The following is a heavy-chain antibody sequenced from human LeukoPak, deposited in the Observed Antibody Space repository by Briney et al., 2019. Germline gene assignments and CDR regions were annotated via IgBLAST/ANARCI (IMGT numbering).Heavy chain of an antibody. J-gene: IGHJ4*02. V-gene: IGHV4-34*01. D-gene: IGHD3-22*01. Sequence: SETLSLTCAVYGGSFSGYYWSWIRQPPGKGLEWIGEINHSGSTNYNPSLKSRVAISVDTSKNQFSLKLSSVTAADTAVYYCARTPTKYATRGYYYDSSGYYDYWGQGTLVTVSS. CDR3: ARTPTKYATRGYYYDSSGYYDY. CDR1: GGSFSGYY. CDR2: INHSGST.